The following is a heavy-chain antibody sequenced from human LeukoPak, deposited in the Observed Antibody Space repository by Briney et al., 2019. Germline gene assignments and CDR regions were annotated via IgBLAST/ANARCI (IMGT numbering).Heavy chain of an antibody. D-gene: IGHD3-3*01. CDR3: ARGLAIFWGRTHIPSGMDV. V-gene: IGHV4-34*01. CDR2: INHSGST. CDR1: GGSFSGYY. J-gene: IGHJ6*02. Sequence: SETLSLTCAVYGGSFSGYYWSWIRQPPGKGLEWIGEINHSGSTNYNPSLKSRVTISVDTSKNQFSLKLSSVTAADTAVYYCARGLAIFWGRTHIPSGMDVWGQGTTVTVSS.